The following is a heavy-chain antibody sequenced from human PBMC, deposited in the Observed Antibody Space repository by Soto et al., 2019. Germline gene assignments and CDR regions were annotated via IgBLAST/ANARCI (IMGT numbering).Heavy chain of an antibody. Sequence: QVQLVQSGAEVKKPVASVKASCKASGSTFTSYCISRVRQAPGQGLERMGWIRAYNGNTNYAQKLQARAPMTTDSSTSTAYMELRRLSSDDTAGYYWARDWGSTSHSWFDPWGQGPLVTVSS. V-gene: IGHV1-18*04. D-gene: IGHD2-2*01. J-gene: IGHJ5*02. CDR3: ARDWGSTSHSWFDP. CDR2: IRAYNGNT. CDR1: GSTFTSYC.